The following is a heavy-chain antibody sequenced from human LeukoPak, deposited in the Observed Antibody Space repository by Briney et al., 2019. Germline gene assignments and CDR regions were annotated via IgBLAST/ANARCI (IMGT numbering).Heavy chain of an antibody. Sequence: ASVKVSCKASGYTFTGYYMHWVRQAPGQGLEWMGWINPNSGGTNYAQKFQGRVTMTRDTSISTAYMELSRLRSDDTAVYYWARGLVTAAQTFDPWGQGTLVTVSS. V-gene: IGHV1-2*02. CDR1: GYTFTGYY. CDR2: INPNSGGT. CDR3: ARGLVTAAQTFDP. J-gene: IGHJ5*02. D-gene: IGHD3-16*02.